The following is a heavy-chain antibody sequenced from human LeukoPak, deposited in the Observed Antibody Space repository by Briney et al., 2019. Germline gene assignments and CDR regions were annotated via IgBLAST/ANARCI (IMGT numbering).Heavy chain of an antibody. V-gene: IGHV3-66*01. CDR2: IYSGGRT. D-gene: IGHD4-17*01. CDR1: GFTVSRNY. Sequence: GGSLRLSCAASGFTVSRNYMSWVRQAPGKGLEWVSVIYSGGRTYYADSVKGRFTISRDNSKNTLYLQMNRLRAEDTAVYYCARAGTNLGDYDYWGQGTLVTVSS. CDR3: ARAGTNLGDYDY. J-gene: IGHJ4*02.